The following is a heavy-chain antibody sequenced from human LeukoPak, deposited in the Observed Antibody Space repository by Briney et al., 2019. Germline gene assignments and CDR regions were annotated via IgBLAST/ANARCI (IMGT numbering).Heavy chain of an antibody. J-gene: IGHJ6*02. CDR3: ARVPLGDFWSAIGPGMDV. CDR2: IYYSGST. V-gene: IGHV4-59*08. CDR1: GGSISSYY. Sequence: SETLSLTCTVSGGSISSYYWSWIRQSPGKGLGWIGYIYYSGSTNYNPSLKSRVTISVDTSKNQFSLKLSSVTAADTAVYYCARVPLGDFWSAIGPGMDVWGQGTTVTVSS. D-gene: IGHD3-3*01.